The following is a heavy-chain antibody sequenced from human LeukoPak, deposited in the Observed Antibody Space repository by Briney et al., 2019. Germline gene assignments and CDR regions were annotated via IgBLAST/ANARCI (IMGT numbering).Heavy chain of an antibody. CDR1: GYTFTSYA. J-gene: IGHJ5*02. CDR3: ARVIAAAGIWWFDP. D-gene: IGHD6-13*01. CDR2: INAGNGNT. V-gene: IGHV1-3*01. Sequence: ASVKVSCKASGYTFTSYAMHWVRQAPGQRLEWMGWINAGNGNTKYSQKFQGRVTITRDTSASTAYMELSSLRSEDTAVYYCARVIAAAGIWWFDPWGQGTLVTVPS.